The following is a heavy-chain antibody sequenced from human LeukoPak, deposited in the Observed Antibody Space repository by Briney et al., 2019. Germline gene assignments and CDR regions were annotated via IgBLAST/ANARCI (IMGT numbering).Heavy chain of an antibody. D-gene: IGHD6-13*01. Sequence: SETLSLTCTVSGGSISSGSYYWSWIRQPAGKGLEWIGRIYTSGSTNYNPSLKSRVTISVDTSKNQFSLKLSSVTAADTAVYYCARVPAAGTRAFDIWGQGTMVTVPS. CDR3: ARVPAAGTRAFDI. CDR2: IYTSGST. V-gene: IGHV4-61*02. CDR1: GGSISSGSYY. J-gene: IGHJ3*02.